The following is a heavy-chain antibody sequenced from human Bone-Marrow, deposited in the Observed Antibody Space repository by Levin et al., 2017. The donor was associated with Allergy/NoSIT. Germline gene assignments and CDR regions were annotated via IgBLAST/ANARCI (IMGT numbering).Heavy chain of an antibody. V-gene: IGHV3-30*18. Sequence: GGSLRLSCAASGFTFSSYGMHWVRQAPGKGPEWVAVISYDGSNNYFADSVKGRFTISRDNSKNTLYLEMNSLRAEDTAVYYCAKDPYSYGLSFDYWGQGTLVTVSS. CDR2: ISYDGSNN. J-gene: IGHJ4*02. CDR3: AKDPYSYGLSFDY. CDR1: GFTFSSYG. D-gene: IGHD5-18*01.